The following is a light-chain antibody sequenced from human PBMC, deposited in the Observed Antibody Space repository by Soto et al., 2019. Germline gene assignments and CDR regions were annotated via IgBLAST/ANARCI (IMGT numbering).Light chain of an antibody. V-gene: IGKV3-11*01. CDR3: QQRSNWPWT. CDR1: QSVSSY. Sequence: EIVLTQSPATLSLSPVERATLFCRASQSVSSYFAWYQQKPGQAPGLLIYDASNRATGIPARFSGSGSGTDFTLTISSLEPEDFAVYYCQQRSNWPWTFGQGTKVDIK. CDR2: DAS. J-gene: IGKJ1*01.